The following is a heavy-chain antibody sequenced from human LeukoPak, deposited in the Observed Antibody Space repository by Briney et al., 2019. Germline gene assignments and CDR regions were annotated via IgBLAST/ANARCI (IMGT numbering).Heavy chain of an antibody. CDR2: ISGSGGST. Sequence: GGSLRLSCAASGFIFSPYGMSWVRQAPGKGLEWVSAISGSGGSTYYPDSVKGRFTISRDNSKNTLYLQMNYLRAEDTAVYYCAKASGSSYGDYYFDYWGQGALVTVSS. J-gene: IGHJ4*02. CDR1: GFIFSPYG. V-gene: IGHV3-23*01. CDR3: AKASGSSYGDYYFDY. D-gene: IGHD4-17*01.